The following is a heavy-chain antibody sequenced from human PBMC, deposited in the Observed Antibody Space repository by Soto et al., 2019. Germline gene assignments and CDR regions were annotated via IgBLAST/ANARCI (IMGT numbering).Heavy chain of an antibody. CDR1: GFSFSNNG. V-gene: IGHV3-33*01. Sequence: PGGSLRLSCATSGFSFSNNGMHWVRQAPGKGLEWVAVIWYDGSIKYYADSVKGRFTISRDNSKNTLYLQMNSLRAEDTAVYYCARAGLAAAGTPNNWFDPWGQGTLVTVSS. CDR3: ARAGLAAAGTPNNWFDP. CDR2: IWYDGSIK. J-gene: IGHJ5*02. D-gene: IGHD6-13*01.